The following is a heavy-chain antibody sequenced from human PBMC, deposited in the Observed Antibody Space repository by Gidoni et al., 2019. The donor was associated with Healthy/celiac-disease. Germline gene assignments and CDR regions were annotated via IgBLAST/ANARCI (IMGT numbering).Heavy chain of an antibody. CDR2: IWYDGSDK. V-gene: IGHV3-33*01. J-gene: IGHJ4*02. Sequence: QVQLVESGGGVVPPGWSLKLSCAASACTFSSYGLHWVRQAPGRGLEWVAVIWYDGSDKYYADTVKGRFTISRDNSKNTLYLQMNSLRAEDTAVYYCARGAREEMATITGNYFDYWGQGTLVTVSS. CDR3: ARGAREEMATITGNYFDY. CDR1: ACTFSSYG. D-gene: IGHD5-12*01.